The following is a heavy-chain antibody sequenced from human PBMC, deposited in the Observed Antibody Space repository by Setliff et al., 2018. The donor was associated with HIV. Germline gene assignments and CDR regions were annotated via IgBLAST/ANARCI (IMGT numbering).Heavy chain of an antibody. J-gene: IGHJ4*02. Sequence: ASVKVSCKASGYSFTDYYIHWVRQAPGQGLEWMGRINPNNGGTNYVQRFRGRVTMTRDTSINTAYMELSSLRSEDTAVYYCARVDYYDSSGYWHFDYWGQGTLVTV. V-gene: IGHV1-2*06. CDR1: GYSFTDYY. CDR3: ARVDYYDSSGYWHFDY. CDR2: INPNNGGT. D-gene: IGHD3-22*01.